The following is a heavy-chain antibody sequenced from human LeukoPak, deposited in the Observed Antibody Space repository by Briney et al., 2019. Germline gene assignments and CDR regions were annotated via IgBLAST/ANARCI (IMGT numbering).Heavy chain of an antibody. CDR1: GFTFSTFW. J-gene: IGHJ6*02. D-gene: IGHD1-14*01. V-gene: IGHV3-7*01. CDR3: ASDPHHASRMDV. Sequence: GGSLRLSCAASGFTFSTFWMNWVSQAPGKGLEWVANIKQDRSETYYVDSVKGRFTISRDNAKNSLYLQMSSLRAEDTAVYYCASDPHHASRMDVWGQGTTVTVSS. CDR2: IKQDRSET.